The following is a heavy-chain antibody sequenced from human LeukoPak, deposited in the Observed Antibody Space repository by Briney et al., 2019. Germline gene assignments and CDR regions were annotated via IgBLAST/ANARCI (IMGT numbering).Heavy chain of an antibody. CDR3: ARSGGSANWFDP. CDR1: GGTFSSYA. Sequence: VASVKVSCKASGGTFSSYAISWVRQAPGQGIERMGGIIPIFGTTNYAQKFHGRVTITADKSTSTAYMELSSLRSEDTAVYYCARSGGSANWFDPWGQGTLVTVSS. V-gene: IGHV1-69*06. CDR2: IIPIFGTT. J-gene: IGHJ5*02. D-gene: IGHD2-15*01.